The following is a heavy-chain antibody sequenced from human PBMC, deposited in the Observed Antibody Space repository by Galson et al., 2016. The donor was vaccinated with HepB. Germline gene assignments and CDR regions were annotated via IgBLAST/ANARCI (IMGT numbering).Heavy chain of an antibody. CDR1: GFTFSRYT. V-gene: IGHV3-21*06. Sequence: SLRLSCAASGFTFSRYTMNWARQAPGKGLEWVSSISSSSVYIYYADSVKGRFTISRDDSKNTLFLEMTTLRAEDTAVYYCVSGLRPLMITSAFHIWGQGTMFIVSS. J-gene: IGHJ3*02. CDR2: ISSSSVYI. D-gene: IGHD3-16*01. CDR3: VSGLRPLMITSAFHI.